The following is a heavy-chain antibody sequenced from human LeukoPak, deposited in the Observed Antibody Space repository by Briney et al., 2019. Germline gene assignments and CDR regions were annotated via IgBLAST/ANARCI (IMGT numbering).Heavy chain of an antibody. CDR3: ARGTGGYGSGSYDY. CDR2: IWYDGSNK. CDR1: GFTFSSYG. J-gene: IGHJ4*02. D-gene: IGHD3-10*01. V-gene: IGHV3-33*01. Sequence: PGRSLRLSCAASGFTFSSYGMHWVRQAPGKGLEWVAVIWYDGSNKYYADSVKGRFTISRDNAKNSLYLQMNSLRAEDTAVYYCARGTGGYGSGSYDYWGQGTLVTVSS.